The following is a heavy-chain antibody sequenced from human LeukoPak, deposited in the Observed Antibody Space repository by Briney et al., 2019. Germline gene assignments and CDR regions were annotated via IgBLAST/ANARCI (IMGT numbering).Heavy chain of an antibody. V-gene: IGHV1-18*01. CDR2: ISAYNGNT. J-gene: IGHJ4*02. D-gene: IGHD6-19*01. Sequence: GASVKVSCKASGYTFTSYGISWVRQAPGQGLEWMGWISAYNGNTNYAQKLQGRVTMTTDTSTNTAYMELRSLRSDDTAVYYCARDKMGKFPWGAVAAHLFDYWGQGTLVTVSS. CDR3: ARDKMGKFPWGAVAAHLFDY. CDR1: GYTFTSYG.